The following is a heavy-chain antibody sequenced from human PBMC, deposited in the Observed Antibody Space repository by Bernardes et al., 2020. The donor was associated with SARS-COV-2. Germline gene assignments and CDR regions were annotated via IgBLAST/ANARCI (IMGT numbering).Heavy chain of an antibody. J-gene: IGHJ4*02. CDR2: IKTDGNT. V-gene: IGHV3-74*01. D-gene: IGHD6-19*01. CDR1: GFAFSNSW. CDR3: VRFGDPSG. Sequence: GGSLRLSCAASGFAFSNSWMHWVRQPPGKGLVWVSRIKTDGNTDYDDSVKGRFTVSRDNTRNTLYLQVNSLRVEDTAVYYCVRFGDPSGWGQGTLVTVSS.